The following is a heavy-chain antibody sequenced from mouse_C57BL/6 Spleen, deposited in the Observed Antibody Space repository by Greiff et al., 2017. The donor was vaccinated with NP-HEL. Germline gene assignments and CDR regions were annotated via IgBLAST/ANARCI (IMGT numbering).Heavy chain of an antibody. V-gene: IGHV1-22*01. D-gene: IGHD2-3*01. J-gene: IGHJ1*03. CDR1: GYTFTDYN. CDR3: AREDGYRYFDV. CDR2: INPNNGGT. Sequence: VQLQQSGPELVKPGASVKMSCKASGYTFTDYNMHWVKQSHGKSLEWIGYINPNNGGTSYTQKFKGTATLTVNKSSSTAYMELRSLTSEDSAVYYCAREDGYRYFDVWGTGTTVTVSS.